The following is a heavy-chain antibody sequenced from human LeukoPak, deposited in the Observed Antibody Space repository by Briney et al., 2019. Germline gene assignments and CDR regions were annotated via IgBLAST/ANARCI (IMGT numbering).Heavy chain of an antibody. Sequence: GGSLRLSCAASGFTVSSNYMNWVRQAPGKGLEWVSYISSSSSTIYYADSVKGRFTISRDNAKNSLYLQMNSLRAEDTAVYYCARDQGYYWGQGTLVTVSS. CDR3: ARDQGYY. CDR2: ISSSSSTI. V-gene: IGHV3-48*01. J-gene: IGHJ4*02. CDR1: GFTVSSNY.